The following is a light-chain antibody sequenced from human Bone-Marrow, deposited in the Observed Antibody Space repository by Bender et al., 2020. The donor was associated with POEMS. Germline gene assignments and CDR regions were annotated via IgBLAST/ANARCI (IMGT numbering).Light chain of an antibody. CDR3: SSYTTSSTLI. V-gene: IGLV2-14*03. Sequence: QSALTQPPSASGSPGQSVTISCTGTSSDVGGYNYVSWYQQHPGKAPKLLIYDATDRPSGVSDSFSGSRSRNTASLTISGLQVEDEAVYHCSSYTTSSTLIFGGGTKLTVL. CDR1: SSDVGGYNY. CDR2: DAT. J-gene: IGLJ2*01.